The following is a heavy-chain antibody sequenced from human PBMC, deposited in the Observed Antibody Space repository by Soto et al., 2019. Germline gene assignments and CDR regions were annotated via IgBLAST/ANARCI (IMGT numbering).Heavy chain of an antibody. D-gene: IGHD6-6*01. Sequence: QITLKESGPTVVKPTQTLTLTCSFSGFSLSTSGVGVGWIRQPPGKSPEWLALIYWDDDKRSRPSLKSRLTTTRDTPKAPVGLITTALGPVDTATYYCAHRRARTAARDDAYDVWGQGTKVTISS. CDR3: AHRRARTAARDDAYDV. V-gene: IGHV2-5*02. CDR2: IYWDDDK. J-gene: IGHJ3*01. CDR1: GFSLSTSGVG.